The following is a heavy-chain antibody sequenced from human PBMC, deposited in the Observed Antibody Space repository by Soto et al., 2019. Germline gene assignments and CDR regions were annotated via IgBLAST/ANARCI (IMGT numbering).Heavy chain of an antibody. J-gene: IGHJ6*02. V-gene: IGHV5-51*01. Sequence: PGESLKISCKGSGYSFTSYWIGWVRQMPGKGLEWMAIIYPGDSDIRYSPSFQGQVTISVDKSISTAYLQWRSLKASDTAMYYCARQPSNGQWFLWGQGTTVTVSS. D-gene: IGHD3-22*01. CDR2: IYPGDSDI. CDR1: GYSFTSYW. CDR3: ARQPSNGQWFL.